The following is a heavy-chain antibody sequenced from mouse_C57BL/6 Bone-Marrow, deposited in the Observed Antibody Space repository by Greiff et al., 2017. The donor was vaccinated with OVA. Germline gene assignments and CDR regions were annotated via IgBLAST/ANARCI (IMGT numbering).Heavy chain of an antibody. D-gene: IGHD1-1*01. V-gene: IGHV14-4*01. J-gene: IGHJ2*01. CDR2: IDPENGDT. CDR1: GFNIKDDY. Sequence: EVKLVESGAELVRPGASVKLSCTASGFNIKDDYMHWVKQRPEQGLEWIGWIDPENGDTEYASKFQGKATITADTSSNTAYLQLSSLTSEDTAVYYCTTHYYGSSYGYWGQGTTLTVSS. CDR3: TTHYYGSSYGY.